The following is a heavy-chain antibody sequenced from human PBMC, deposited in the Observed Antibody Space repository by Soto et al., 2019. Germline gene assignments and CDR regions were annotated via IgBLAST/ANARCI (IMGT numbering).Heavy chain of an antibody. D-gene: IGHD3-10*01. V-gene: IGHV4-59*08. CDR1: GGSISSDY. J-gene: IGHJ4*02. Sequence: QVQLQESGPGLVKPSETLSLTCTVSGGSISSDYWCWIRQPQGKGLEGSGYIYYSGSNNYNPSLNSRATISVDTSKDQSSLKLNSMTAADTAVYYCARHNYGSGSTYFDYWGQGTLVTVSS. CDR3: ARHNYGSGSTYFDY. CDR2: IYYSGSN.